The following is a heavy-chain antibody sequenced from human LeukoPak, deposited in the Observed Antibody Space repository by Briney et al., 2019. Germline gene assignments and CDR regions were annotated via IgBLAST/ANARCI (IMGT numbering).Heavy chain of an antibody. Sequence: PSETLSLTCTVSGGSISSSSYYWGWIRQPPGKGLEWIGSIHYTGTTNYNPSLKSRVTISVDTSKNQFSLRLTSGTAADTALYYCARHMATVSGPFDYWGQGTLVTVSA. V-gene: IGHV4-61*05. J-gene: IGHJ4*02. D-gene: IGHD4-4*01. CDR1: GGSISSSSYY. CDR3: ARHMATVSGPFDY. CDR2: IHYTGTT.